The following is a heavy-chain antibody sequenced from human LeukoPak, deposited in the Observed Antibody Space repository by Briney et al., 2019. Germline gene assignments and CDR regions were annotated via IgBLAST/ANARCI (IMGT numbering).Heavy chain of an antibody. D-gene: IGHD4-23*01. CDR2: VDPEDGET. CDR1: GYTFTDYY. CDR3: ARDYYGGNID. J-gene: IGHJ4*02. Sequence: ASVKVSCKVSGYTFTDYYMHWVQQAPGKGLEWMGLVDPEDGETIYAEKFQGRVTITADTSTDTAYMELSSLRSEDTAVYYCARDYYGGNIDWGQGTLVTVSS. V-gene: IGHV1-69-2*01.